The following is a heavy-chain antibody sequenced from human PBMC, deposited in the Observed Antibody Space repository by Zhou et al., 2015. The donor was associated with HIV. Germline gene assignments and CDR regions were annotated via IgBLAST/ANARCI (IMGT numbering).Heavy chain of an antibody. CDR2: IRIRTNNYAR. CDR3: ARDRTQTFRGWYLDL. J-gene: IGHJ2*01. CDR1: GFTFSGSA. Sequence: VQLVESGGGLVQPGGSLKLSCTASGFTFSGSAIHWVRQASGRGLEWVGRIRIRTNNYARAYIASVRDRFTISRDNAKNTLYLQMNSLRADDTAVYHCARDRTQTFRGWYLDLWGLAPWSLSPQ. D-gene: IGHD3-16*01. V-gene: IGHV3-73*01.